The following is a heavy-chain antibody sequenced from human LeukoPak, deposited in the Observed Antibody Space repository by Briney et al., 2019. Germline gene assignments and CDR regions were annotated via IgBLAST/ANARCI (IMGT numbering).Heavy chain of an antibody. J-gene: IGHJ5*02. CDR1: GGSFSGYY. D-gene: IGHD3-22*01. V-gene: IGHV4-34*01. Sequence: SETLSLTCAVYGGSFSGYYWSWIRQPPGKGLEWIGEINHSGSTNYNPSLKSRVTISVDTPKNQFSLKLSSVTAADTAVYYCARGYSNRLITMIVVVIKGWFDPWGQGTLVTVSS. CDR2: INHSGST. CDR3: ARGYSNRLITMIVVVIKGWFDP.